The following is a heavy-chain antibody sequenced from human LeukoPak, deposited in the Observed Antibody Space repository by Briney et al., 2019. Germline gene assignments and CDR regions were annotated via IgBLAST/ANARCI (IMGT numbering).Heavy chain of an antibody. Sequence: SETLSLTCTVPGGSISSSRYYWGWILQPPGTGLEWLGGISYSGSTYFNPSLKSRLTISVDSSKTQFSLKLSSVTAADTAVYYSARHDGIAVVLNWGQGTLVTVSS. V-gene: IGHV4-39*01. CDR3: ARHDGIAVVLN. D-gene: IGHD6-19*01. J-gene: IGHJ4*02. CDR1: GGSISSSRYY. CDR2: ISYSGST.